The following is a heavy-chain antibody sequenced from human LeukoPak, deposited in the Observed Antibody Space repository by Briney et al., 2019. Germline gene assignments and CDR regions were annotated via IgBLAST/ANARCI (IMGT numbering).Heavy chain of an antibody. CDR3: ARVPKNLHYYDYMDI. CDR2: ISSSSSYI. CDR1: GFTFSSYS. J-gene: IGHJ6*03. V-gene: IGHV3-21*01. Sequence: GGSLRLSCAASGFTFSSYSMNWFRPAQGKGLEWVSCISSSSSYIYYADSVKGRFTISRDNAKNSLYLQMNSLRAEETAVYYCARVPKNLHYYDYMDIWGKGTTVTVSS.